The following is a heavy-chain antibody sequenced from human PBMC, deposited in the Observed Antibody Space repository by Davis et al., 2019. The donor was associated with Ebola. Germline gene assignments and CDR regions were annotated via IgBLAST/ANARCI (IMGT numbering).Heavy chain of an antibody. D-gene: IGHD2-15*01. CDR3: ARGTCGGGSCYSYDY. Sequence: ASVTDSCKASGYMCTIYGISWVGQAPGQGLEWMGWINTHNGGTNSAKNVQGRVTMTTDTSTSTAYMELRSLRSDDTAVYYRARGTCGGGSCYSYDYWGQGTLVTVSS. CDR1: GYMCTIYG. CDR2: INTHNGGT. V-gene: IGHV1-18*01. J-gene: IGHJ4*02.